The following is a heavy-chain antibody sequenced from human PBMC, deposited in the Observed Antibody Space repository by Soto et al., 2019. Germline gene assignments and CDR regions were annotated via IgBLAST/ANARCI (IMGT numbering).Heavy chain of an antibody. Sequence: QVHLVQSGAEVKKPGSSVKVSCKASAGPFRNDIITWVRQAPGQGLEWMGRIVSLLNTATYAQKFQDRLTITADRSTGTAYMELNSLRSEDTAVYYCARNSPIGSTFSGYDAFDYWGQGTLVTVS. V-gene: IGHV1-69*08. D-gene: IGHD5-12*01. CDR1: AGPFRNDI. CDR3: ARNSPIGSTFSGYDAFDY. J-gene: IGHJ4*02. CDR2: IVSLLNTA.